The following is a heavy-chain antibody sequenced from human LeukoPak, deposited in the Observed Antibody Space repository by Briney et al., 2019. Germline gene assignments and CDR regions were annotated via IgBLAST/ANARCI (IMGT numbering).Heavy chain of an antibody. J-gene: IGHJ5*02. CDR1: GFTFSSYS. CDR3: ANKPAGFDP. CDR2: ITGSGDYT. Sequence: PGGSLRLSCAASGFTFSSYSMNWVRQAPGKGLEWVSSITGSGDYTYYADFVKGRFTISRDNSKNTLYLQMNSLRAEDTAVYYCANKPAGFDPWGQGTLVTVSS. D-gene: IGHD1-14*01. V-gene: IGHV3-23*01.